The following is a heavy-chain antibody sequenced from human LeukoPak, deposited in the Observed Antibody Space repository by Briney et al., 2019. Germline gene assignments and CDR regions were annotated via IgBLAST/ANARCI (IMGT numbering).Heavy chain of an antibody. V-gene: IGHV3-30-3*01. CDR1: GFSFSNYA. D-gene: IGHD1-26*01. Sequence: GGSLRLSCAASGFSFSNYAMHWVRQAPGKGLEWVGLISYDGSTKFYADSVKGRFTISRDNSKNTLYLQMNSLRTEDTAVYYCARDGDLYSGTYLDFWGQGTLVTVSS. J-gene: IGHJ4*02. CDR3: ARDGDLYSGTYLDF. CDR2: ISYDGSTK.